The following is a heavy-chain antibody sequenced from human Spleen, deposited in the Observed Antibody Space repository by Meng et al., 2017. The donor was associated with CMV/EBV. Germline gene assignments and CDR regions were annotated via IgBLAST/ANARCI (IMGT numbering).Heavy chain of an antibody. CDR2: MNPDSGDT. J-gene: IGHJ4*02. CDR3: ARAAGDLDY. V-gene: IGHV1-8*01. D-gene: IGHD4-17*01. CDR1: GYNFNNFD. Sequence: ASVKVSCKASGYNFNNFDINWVRQAGGQGLEWVGWMNPDSGDTGYPQKFQGRVTMTRATFISTAYMELTSLTSEDTAMYYCARAAGDLDYWGQGTLVTVSS.